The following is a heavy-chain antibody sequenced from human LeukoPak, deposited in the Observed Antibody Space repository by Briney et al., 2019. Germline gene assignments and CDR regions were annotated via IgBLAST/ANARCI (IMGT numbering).Heavy chain of an antibody. J-gene: IGHJ4*02. CDR2: INPDGNKK. CDR1: GLTFSSSW. Sequence: GGSLRLSCAVSGLTFSSSWMDWVRQAPGKGLEWVASINPDGNKKYSADSVKGRFTISRDNAENSLYLQMNSLRVEDTAFYYCARDLVYSRFNYGAQGLLVTVSS. D-gene: IGHD3-9*01. CDR3: ARDLVYSRFNY. V-gene: IGHV3-7*01.